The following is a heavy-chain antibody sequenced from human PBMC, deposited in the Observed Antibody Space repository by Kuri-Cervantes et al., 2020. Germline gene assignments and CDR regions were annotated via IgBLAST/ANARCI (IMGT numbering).Heavy chain of an antibody. CDR2: ISSSSSYI. Sequence: GESLKISCAASGFTFSSYSMNWVRQAPGKGLEWASSISSSSSYIYYADSVKGRFIVSRDNSKSSLYLQMNSLRAEDTAVYYCAKASCSGISCYPHYYSYYMDVWGKGTTVTVSS. D-gene: IGHD2-2*01. CDR1: GFTFSSYS. J-gene: IGHJ6*03. V-gene: IGHV3-21*04. CDR3: AKASCSGISCYPHYYSYYMDV.